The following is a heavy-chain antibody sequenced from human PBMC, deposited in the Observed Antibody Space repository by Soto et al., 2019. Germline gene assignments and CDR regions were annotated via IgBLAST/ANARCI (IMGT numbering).Heavy chain of an antibody. Sequence: SETLSLTCAVYGGSFSGYYWSWIRQPPGKGLEWIGEINHSGSTNYNPSLKSLVTISVDTSKNQFSLKLRSVTAAATAVYSRARKRYCSSTSCYHPWFDPGGQGTLVTVSS. D-gene: IGHD2-2*01. CDR1: GGSFSGYY. J-gene: IGHJ5*02. CDR3: ARKRYCSSTSCYHPWFDP. CDR2: INHSGST. V-gene: IGHV4-34*01.